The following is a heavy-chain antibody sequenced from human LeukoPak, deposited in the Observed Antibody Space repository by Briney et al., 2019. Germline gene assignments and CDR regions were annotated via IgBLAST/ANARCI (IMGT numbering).Heavy chain of an antibody. Sequence: GGSLRLSCAASGFTFSSYAMSWVRQAPGKGLEWVSAISGSGGSTYYADSVKGRFTISRDNSKNTLYLQMNSLRVEDTAVYYCARGGDASPFDCWGQGTMVTVSS. V-gene: IGHV3-23*01. J-gene: IGHJ4*02. CDR1: GFTFSSYA. CDR3: ARGGDASPFDC. CDR2: ISGSGGST. D-gene: IGHD2-21*01.